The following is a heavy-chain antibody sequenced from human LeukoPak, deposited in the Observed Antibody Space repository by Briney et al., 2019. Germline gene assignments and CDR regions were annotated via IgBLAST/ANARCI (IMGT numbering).Heavy chain of an antibody. CDR1: GFTFSSYA. CDR3: AKDQILWFGELFSYFDY. V-gene: IGHV3-23*01. J-gene: IGHJ4*02. D-gene: IGHD3-10*01. CDR2: ISGSGGST. Sequence: GGSLGLSCAASGFTFSSYAMSWVRQAPGKGLEWVSAISGSGGSTYYADSVKGRFTISRDNSKNTLYLQMNSLRAEDTAVYYCAKDQILWFGELFSYFDYWGQGTLVTVSS.